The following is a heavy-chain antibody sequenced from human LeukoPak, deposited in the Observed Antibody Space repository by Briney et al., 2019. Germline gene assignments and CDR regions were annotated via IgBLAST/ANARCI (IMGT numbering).Heavy chain of an antibody. CDR3: ARGGGYCSGGSCYHSPGDY. CDR2: IIPIFGTA. V-gene: IGHV1-69*05. J-gene: IGHJ4*02. CDR1: GGAFSSYA. D-gene: IGHD2-15*01. Sequence: SVKASCKASGGAFSSYAISWVRQAPGQGLEWMGGIIPIFGTANYAQKFQGRVTITTDESTSTAYMELSSLRSEDTAVYYCARGGGYCSGGSCYHSPGDYWGQGTLVTVSS.